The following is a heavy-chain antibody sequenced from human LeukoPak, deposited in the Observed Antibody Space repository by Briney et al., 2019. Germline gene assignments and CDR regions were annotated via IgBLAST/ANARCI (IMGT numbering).Heavy chain of an antibody. CDR3: ARDISRIAARRGDNWFDP. CDR2: ISYDGSNK. V-gene: IGHV3-30*01. Sequence: GGSLRLSCAASGFTFSSYAMHWVRQAPGKGLEWVAVISYDGSNKYYADSVKGRFTISRDNSKNTLYLQMNSLRAEDTAVYYCARDISRIAARRGDNWFDPWGQGTLVTVSS. J-gene: IGHJ5*02. D-gene: IGHD6-6*01. CDR1: GFTFSSYA.